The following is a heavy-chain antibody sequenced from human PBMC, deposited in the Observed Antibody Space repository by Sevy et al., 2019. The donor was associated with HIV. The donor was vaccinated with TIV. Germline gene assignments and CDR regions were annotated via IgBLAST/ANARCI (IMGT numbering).Heavy chain of an antibody. CDR2: ITDSSNYI. V-gene: IGHV3-21*01. CDR1: GFTFSTYN. CDR3: ARDRRTLNYYGSSGDNDYFDY. J-gene: IGHJ4*02. Sequence: GGSLRLSCAASGFTFSTYNMNWVRQAPGKGLEWVSSITDSSNYIYHADSVKGRFTISRDNAKNSLYLQMNNLRAEDTAVYFCARDRRTLNYYGSSGDNDYFDYWGQGTLFTVSS. D-gene: IGHD3-22*01.